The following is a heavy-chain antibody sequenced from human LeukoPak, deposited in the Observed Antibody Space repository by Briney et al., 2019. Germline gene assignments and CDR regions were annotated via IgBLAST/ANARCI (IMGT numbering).Heavy chain of an antibody. J-gene: IGHJ4*02. D-gene: IGHD3-16*01. CDR1: GNSFTNSW. CDR3: ARHGGKYSHSIDS. V-gene: IGHV5-51*01. CDR2: IYLGGSDV. Sequence: GEPLKISCQGSGNSFTNSWIAWVRQMPGKGLEWMGIIYLGGSDVRYSPSFRGQVTISADKSISSAYLQWSSLKDSDTAMYYCARHGGKYSHSIDSWGQGTLVTVSS.